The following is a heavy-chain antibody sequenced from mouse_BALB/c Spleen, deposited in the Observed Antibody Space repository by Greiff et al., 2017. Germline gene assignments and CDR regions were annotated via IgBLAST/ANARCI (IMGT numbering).Heavy chain of an antibody. Sequence: QVQLKQSGAELVRPGVSVKISCKGSGYTFTDYAMHWVKQSHAKSLEWIGVISTYYGDASYNQKFKGKATMTVDKSSSTAYMELARLTSEDSAIYYCARGVLSFYYAMDYWGQGTSVTVSS. V-gene: IGHV1S137*01. D-gene: IGHD1-1*01. CDR1: GYTFTDYA. CDR3: ARGVLSFYYAMDY. CDR2: ISTYYGDA. J-gene: IGHJ4*01.